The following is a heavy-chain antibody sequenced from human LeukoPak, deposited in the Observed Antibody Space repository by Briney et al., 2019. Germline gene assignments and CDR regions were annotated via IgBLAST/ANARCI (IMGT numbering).Heavy chain of an antibody. V-gene: IGHV3-7*03. CDR2: IKQDGSEK. CDR1: GFTFSNYW. Sequence: GGSLRLSCAASGFTFSNYWMIWVRQAPGKGLEWVASIKQDGSEKQYVGSVRGRFTISRDNSKNMVHLQMNSLTGEDTALYYCVRRGDASSGWGDHDFWGQGALVTVSS. CDR3: VRRGDASSGWGDHDF. J-gene: IGHJ4*02. D-gene: IGHD6-19*01.